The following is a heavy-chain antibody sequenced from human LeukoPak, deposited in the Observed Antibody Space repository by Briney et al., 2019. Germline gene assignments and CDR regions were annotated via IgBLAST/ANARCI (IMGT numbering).Heavy chain of an antibody. CDR1: GFTFSTYD. J-gene: IGHJ4*02. CDR3: VLGHYGGLFDN. CDR2: ISNDGTNK. Sequence: PGRSLRLSCAASGFTFSTYDMHWVRQAPGKGLEWVAVISNDGTNKDYADSVKGRFTVSRDNSKNTLYQQMNSLRVEDTAVYYCVLGHYGGLFDNWGQGTLVTVSS. D-gene: IGHD4-17*01. V-gene: IGHV3-30-3*01.